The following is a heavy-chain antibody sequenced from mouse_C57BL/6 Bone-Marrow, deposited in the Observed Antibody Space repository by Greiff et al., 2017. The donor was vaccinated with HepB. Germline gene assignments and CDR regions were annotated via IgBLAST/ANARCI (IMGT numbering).Heavy chain of an antibody. V-gene: IGHV1-64*01. CDR3: ARSVFAWFAY. CDR2: IHPNSGST. CDR1: GYTFTSYW. J-gene: IGHJ3*01. Sequence: QVQPQQPGAELVKPGASVKLSCKASGYTFTSYWMHWVKQRPGQGLEWIGMIHPNSGSTNYNEKFKSKATLTVDKSSSTAYMQLSSLTSEDSAVYYCARSVFAWFAYWGQGTLVTVSA.